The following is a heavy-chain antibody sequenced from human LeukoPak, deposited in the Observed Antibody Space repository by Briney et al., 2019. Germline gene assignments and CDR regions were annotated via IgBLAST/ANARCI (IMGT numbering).Heavy chain of an antibody. CDR1: GFTFSSYG. CDR2: IRYDGSNK. J-gene: IGHJ1*01. CDR3: AKEHQYCSSTSCQLEYFQH. Sequence: GGSLRLSCAASGFTFSSYGMHWVRQAPGKGLEWVAFIRYDGSNKYYADSVKGRFTISRDNSKNTLYLQMNSLRAEDTAVYYCAKEHQYCSSTSCQLEYFQHWGQGTLVTVSS. D-gene: IGHD2-2*01. V-gene: IGHV3-30*02.